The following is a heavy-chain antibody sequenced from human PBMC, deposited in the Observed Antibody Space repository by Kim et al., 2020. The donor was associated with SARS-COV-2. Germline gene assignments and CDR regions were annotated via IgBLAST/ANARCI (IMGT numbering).Heavy chain of an antibody. CDR1: GGSISSGGYY. CDR2: IYYSGST. J-gene: IGHJ3*02. Sequence: SETLSLTCTVSGGSISSGGYYWSWIRQHPGKGLEWIGYIYYSGSTYYNPSLKSRVTISVDTSKNQFSLKLSSVTAADTAVYYCARDRPKKGAFDIWGQGTMVTVSS. CDR3: ARDRPKKGAFDI. V-gene: IGHV4-31*03.